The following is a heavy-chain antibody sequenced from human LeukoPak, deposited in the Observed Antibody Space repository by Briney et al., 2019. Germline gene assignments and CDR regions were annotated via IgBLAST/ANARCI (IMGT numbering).Heavy chain of an antibody. J-gene: IGHJ4*02. D-gene: IGHD3-10*01. CDR3: VRVAQGVIIGCFDY. V-gene: IGHV4-4*07. Sequence: SETLSRTCTVSGGSISTNYWSWIRQSAGKGLEWIGRIYTSGSTKYNPSLKSGVTMSVDTSKNKSSLKLSSVTAADTAVYYCVRVAQGVIIGCFDYWGQGTLVTVSS. CDR1: GGSISTNY. CDR2: IYTSGST.